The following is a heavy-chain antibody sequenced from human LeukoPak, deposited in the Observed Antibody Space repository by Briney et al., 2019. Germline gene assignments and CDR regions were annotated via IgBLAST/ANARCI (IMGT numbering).Heavy chain of an antibody. Sequence: PGGSLRLSCAASGFTFSSYCMHWVRQAPGKGLEWVAFIRYDGSNKYYADSVKGRFTISRDNSKNTLYLQMNRLRAEETDVYYCAKDTHSRHSIVVVVAATDYWGQGTLVPVSS. J-gene: IGHJ4*02. CDR3: AKDTHSRHSIVVVVAATDY. V-gene: IGHV3-30*02. CDR2: IRYDGSNK. CDR1: GFTFSSYC. D-gene: IGHD2-15*01.